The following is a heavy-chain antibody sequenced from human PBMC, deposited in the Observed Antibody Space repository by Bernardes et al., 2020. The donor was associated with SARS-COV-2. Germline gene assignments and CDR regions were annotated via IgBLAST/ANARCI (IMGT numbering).Heavy chain of an antibody. CDR1: GGSISSSSYY. Sequence: SETLSLTCTVSGGSISSSSYYWGWIRQPPGKGLEWIGSIYYSRSTYYNPSLKSRVTISVDTSKNQFSLKLSSVTAADTAVYYCARQDIVVVPAAMYFDYWGQGTLVTVSS. CDR3: ARQDIVVVPAAMYFDY. CDR2: IYYSRST. D-gene: IGHD2-2*01. J-gene: IGHJ4*02. V-gene: IGHV4-39*01.